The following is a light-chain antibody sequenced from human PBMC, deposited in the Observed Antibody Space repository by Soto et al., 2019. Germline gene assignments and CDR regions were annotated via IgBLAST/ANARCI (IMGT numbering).Light chain of an antibody. CDR3: QQYGNSPPIT. V-gene: IGKV3-20*01. Sequence: EIVLTQSPGTLSLSPGERATLSSRASQSVSSNYLAWYQQKPGQAPRLLIYGASNRATGIPDRFSGSGSGTYFTLTINSLEPEDFAVYYCQQYGNSPPITFGPGTKVDVK. CDR1: QSVSSNY. CDR2: GAS. J-gene: IGKJ3*01.